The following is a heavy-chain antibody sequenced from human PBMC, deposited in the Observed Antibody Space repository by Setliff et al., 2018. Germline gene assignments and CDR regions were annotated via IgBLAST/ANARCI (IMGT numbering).Heavy chain of an antibody. Sequence: PGGSLRLSCAASGFTFSNAWMSWVRQAPGKGLEWVSGINWNGGSTGYADSVKGRFTISRDNAKNSLYLQMNSLRAEDTAVYYCVRDLHWGFDYWGQGTLVTVSS. V-gene: IGHV3-20*04. J-gene: IGHJ4*02. CDR3: VRDLHWGFDY. CDR2: INWNGGST. D-gene: IGHD7-27*01. CDR1: GFTFSNAW.